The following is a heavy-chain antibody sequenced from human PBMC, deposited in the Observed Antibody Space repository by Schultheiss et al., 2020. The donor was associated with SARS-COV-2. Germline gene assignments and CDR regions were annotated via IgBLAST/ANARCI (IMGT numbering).Heavy chain of an antibody. V-gene: IGHV3-48*03. CDR3: ARDRRAAAGIQNYYYYYGMDV. CDR2: ISSSGSTI. J-gene: IGHJ6*02. CDR1: GFTFSSYE. D-gene: IGHD6-13*01. Sequence: GGSLRLSCAASGFTFSSYEMNWVRQAPGKGLEWVSYISSSGSTIYYADSVKGRFTISRDNAKNSLYLQMNSLRAEDTAVYYCARDRRAAAGIQNYYYYYGMDVWGQGTTVTVSS.